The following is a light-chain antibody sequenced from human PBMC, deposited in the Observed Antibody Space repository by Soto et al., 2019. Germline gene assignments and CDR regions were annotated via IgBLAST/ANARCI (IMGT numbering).Light chain of an antibody. CDR3: QKHDNWPLT. CDR2: GAS. CDR1: QSISNT. J-gene: IGKJ4*01. V-gene: IGKV3-15*01. Sequence: EIVMTQSPATLSVAPGERATLSCRASQSISNTLAWYQQKPGQAPRLLSFGASTRATGIPARFSGSGSGTEFTLTISSLQSEDFAVYYCQKHDNWPLTFGGGTKVEIK.